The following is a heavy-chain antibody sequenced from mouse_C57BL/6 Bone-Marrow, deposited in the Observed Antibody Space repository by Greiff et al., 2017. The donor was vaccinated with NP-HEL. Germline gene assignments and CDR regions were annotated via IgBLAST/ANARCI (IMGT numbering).Heavy chain of an antibody. D-gene: IGHD1-1*01. CDR2: IYPGDGDT. J-gene: IGHJ4*01. CDR1: GYAFSSYW. CDR3: ARGDYGSSRFGYAMDY. Sequence: QVQLKQSGAELVQPGASVKISCKASGYAFSSYWINRVKQRPGKGLEWIGQIYPGDGDTNYNGKSKGKASLTADKSSSTAYMQLSSLTSEDSAVYFCARGDYGSSRFGYAMDYWGQGTSVTVSS. V-gene: IGHV1-80*01.